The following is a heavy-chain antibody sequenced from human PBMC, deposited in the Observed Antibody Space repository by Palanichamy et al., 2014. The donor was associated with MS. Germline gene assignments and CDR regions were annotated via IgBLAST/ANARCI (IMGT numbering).Heavy chain of an antibody. Sequence: EVQLVESGGGLVLPGGSLRLSCAASGFTFSSYWMHWVRQAPGKGLVWVSRINTDGSSTTYADSVKDRFTFSRDNAKNTLYLQMNSLRAEDTAVYYCARDSGSGDTAKDYWGQGTVVTVSS. V-gene: IGHV3-74*03. CDR2: INTDGSST. CDR1: GFTFSSYW. CDR3: ARDSGSGDTAKDY. J-gene: IGHJ4*02. D-gene: IGHD5-18*01.